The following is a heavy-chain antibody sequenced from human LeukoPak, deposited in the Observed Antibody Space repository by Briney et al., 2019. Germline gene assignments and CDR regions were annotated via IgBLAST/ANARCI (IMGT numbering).Heavy chain of an antibody. CDR2: ISGSGGSI. D-gene: IGHD3-22*01. CDR1: GFTFSSYG. J-gene: IGHJ4*02. CDR3: AKDDYYDTSGYRD. Sequence: PGGTLRLSCEASGFTFSSYGMSWVRQAPGKGLEWVSGISGSGGSIYYADSLKGRFTISKDNSKNTLYLQMNSLRAEDTAVYYCAKDDYYDTSGYRDWGQGTLVTVSS. V-gene: IGHV3-23*01.